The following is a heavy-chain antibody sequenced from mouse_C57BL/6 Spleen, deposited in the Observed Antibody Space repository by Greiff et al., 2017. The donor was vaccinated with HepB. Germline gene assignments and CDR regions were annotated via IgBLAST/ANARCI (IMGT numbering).Heavy chain of an antibody. D-gene: IGHD2-5*01. CDR1: GFSLTSYG. CDR3: ATAIVTPYAMDY. J-gene: IGHJ4*01. CDR2: IWSGGST. Sequence: VQLQQSGPGLVQPSQSLSITCTVSGFSLTSYGVHWVRQSPGKGLEWLGVIWSGGSTDYNAAFISRLSISKDNSKSQVFFKMNSLQADDTAIYYCATAIVTPYAMDYWGQGTSVTVSS. V-gene: IGHV2-2*01.